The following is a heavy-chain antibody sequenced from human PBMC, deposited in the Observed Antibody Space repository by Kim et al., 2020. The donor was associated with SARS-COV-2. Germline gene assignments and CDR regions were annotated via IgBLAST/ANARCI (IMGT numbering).Heavy chain of an antibody. CDR3: ARDSEGIAAAGKSRYFDY. Sequence: GGSLRLSCAASGFTFSDYYMSWIRQAPGKGLEWVSYISSSSSYTNYADSVKGRFTISRDNAKNSLYLQMNSLRAEDTAVYYCARDSEGIAAAGKSRYFDYWGQGTLVTVSS. D-gene: IGHD6-13*01. CDR2: ISSSSSYT. CDR1: GFTFSDYY. J-gene: IGHJ4*02. V-gene: IGHV3-11*06.